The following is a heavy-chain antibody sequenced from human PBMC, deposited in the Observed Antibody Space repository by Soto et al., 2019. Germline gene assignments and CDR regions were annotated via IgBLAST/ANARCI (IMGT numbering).Heavy chain of an antibody. D-gene: IGHD2-21*02. CDR1: GYSFTSYW. Sequence: EVQLVQSGAEVKKPGESLRISCKGSGYSFTSYWISWVRQMPGKGLEWMGRIDPSDSYTNYSPSFQGHVTISADKSISTAYLQWSSLKASDTAMYYCARDYYGGNSRGRIDPWGQGTLVTVSS. CDR2: IDPSDSYT. J-gene: IGHJ5*02. V-gene: IGHV5-10-1*01. CDR3: ARDYYGGNSRGRIDP.